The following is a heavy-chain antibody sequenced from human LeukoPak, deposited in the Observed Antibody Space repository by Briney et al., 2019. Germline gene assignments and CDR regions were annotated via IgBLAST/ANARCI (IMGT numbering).Heavy chain of an antibody. V-gene: IGHV1-69*04. CDR1: GGTFSSYA. D-gene: IGHD3-10*01. CDR2: IIPILGIA. J-gene: IGHJ6*02. CDR3: ARDSSYGSGSYVYYYGMDV. Sequence: SVKVSCKASGGTFSSYAISWVRQAPGQGLEWMGRIIPILGIANYAQKFQGRVTITADKSTSTAYVELSSLRSEDTAVYYCARDSSYGSGSYVYYYGMDVWGQGTTVTVSS.